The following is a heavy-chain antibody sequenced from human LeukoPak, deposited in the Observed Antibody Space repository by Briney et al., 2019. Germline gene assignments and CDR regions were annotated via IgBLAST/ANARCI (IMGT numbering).Heavy chain of an antibody. J-gene: IGHJ5*02. V-gene: IGHV4-30-2*01. CDR2: IYQSGST. D-gene: IGHD2-2*01. CDR1: GASVSSIGYS. Sequence: SETLSLTCGVSGASVSSIGYSWSWIRQPPGRGLEWIGYIYQSGSTSYNPSLQSRVTISIDRSKNQFSLKLSSVTAADTAVYYCARNINVEGAGYCSSTSCYPLYNWFDPWGQGTLVTVSS. CDR3: ARNINVEGAGYCSSTSCYPLYNWFDP.